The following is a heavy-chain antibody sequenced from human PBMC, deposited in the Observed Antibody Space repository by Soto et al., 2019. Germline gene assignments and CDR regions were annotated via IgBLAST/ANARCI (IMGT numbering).Heavy chain of an antibody. CDR3: ARMATFGSLNWFDP. CDR1: GYTFTGYY. J-gene: IGHJ5*02. CDR2: IHLNSGGT. Sequence: ASVKVSYKASGYTFTGYYVHWVRQAPGHGLEWLGWIHLNSGGTNYAQSFQGRVTMTRDISIATAYMELSSLRSDDTAIYYCARMATFGSLNWFDPWGQGTLVTVSS. V-gene: IGHV1-2*02. D-gene: IGHD3-16*01.